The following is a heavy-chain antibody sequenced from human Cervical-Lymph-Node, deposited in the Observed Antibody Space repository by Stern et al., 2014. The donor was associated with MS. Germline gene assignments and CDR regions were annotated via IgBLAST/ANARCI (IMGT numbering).Heavy chain of an antibody. CDR1: RDSISSYF. CDR2: VHYRGST. J-gene: IGHJ4*02. CDR3: TRVFGGFADY. D-gene: IGHD3-10*02. Sequence: VHLVESGPGLVKPSDTLSLICTVTRDSISSYFWGWIRQPPGKGLEWIGNVHYRGSTNYNPSLKSRVAISFDTSKTQFSLSLTSVTAADTAVYFCTRVFGGFADYWGQGTLVTVSS. V-gene: IGHV4-59*07.